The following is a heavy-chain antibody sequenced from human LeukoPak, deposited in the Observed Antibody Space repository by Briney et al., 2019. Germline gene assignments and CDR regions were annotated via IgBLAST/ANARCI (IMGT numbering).Heavy chain of an antibody. CDR2: ISYDGSNK. J-gene: IGHJ6*02. V-gene: IGHV3-30-3*01. CDR1: GFTFSSYA. CDR3: ARDLQPYSGSYYYYGMDV. Sequence: GGSLRLSCAASGFTFSSYAMHWVRQAPGKGLEWVAVISYDGSNKYYADSVKGRFTISRDNSKNTLYLQMNSLRAEDTAVYYCARDLQPYSGSYYYYGMDVWGQGTTVTVSS. D-gene: IGHD1-26*01.